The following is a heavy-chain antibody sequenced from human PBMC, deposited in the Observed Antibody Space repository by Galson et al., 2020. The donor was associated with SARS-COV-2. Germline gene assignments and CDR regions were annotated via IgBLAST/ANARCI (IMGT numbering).Heavy chain of an antibody. D-gene: IGHD2-2*01. J-gene: IGHJ1*01. CDR3: ARSAVPSNSLLSESLRY. CDR1: RYTFSASY. V-gene: IGHV1-46*01. CDR2: INPSGGTT. Sequence: ASVKVSCQASRYTFSASYFHPLRQAPGHGLEWMGVINPSGGTTYYPHNLQGRLTMTRDTSTNTVYMELSDLRSGDTAIYYCARSAVPSNSLLSESLRYWGQGTPVSVSS.